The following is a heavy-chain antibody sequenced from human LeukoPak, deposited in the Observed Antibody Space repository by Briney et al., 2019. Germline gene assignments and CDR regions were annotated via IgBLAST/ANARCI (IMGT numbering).Heavy chain of an antibody. D-gene: IGHD3-22*01. CDR2: ISFTSSYI. J-gene: IGHJ6*02. Sequence: KPGGSLRLSCAASGFTFSSFAMSWVRQAPGRGLEWVSSISFTSSYIYYADSVKGRFTISRDNAKNSLYLQMNSLRAEDTAVYYCARDETSTGYPVGMDVWGQGTTVTVSS. CDR1: GFTFSSFA. CDR3: ARDETSTGYPVGMDV. V-gene: IGHV3-21*01.